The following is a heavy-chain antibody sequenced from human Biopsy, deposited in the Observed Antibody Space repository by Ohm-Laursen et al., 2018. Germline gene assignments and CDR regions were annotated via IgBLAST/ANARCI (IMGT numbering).Heavy chain of an antibody. CDR1: GFTFSGFS. CDR2: ISASGNHI. D-gene: IGHD2-8*01. J-gene: IGHJ4*02. Sequence: SLRLSCTASGFTFSGFSMNWVRQAPGKGLEWFSSISASGNHIYYTDSVKGRFTVSRDNGKNSVYLQMNSLRVEDTAVYYCARDGEAKYCKHGVCPSDFWGQGTLVTVSS. V-gene: IGHV3-21*01. CDR3: ARDGEAKYCKHGVCPSDF.